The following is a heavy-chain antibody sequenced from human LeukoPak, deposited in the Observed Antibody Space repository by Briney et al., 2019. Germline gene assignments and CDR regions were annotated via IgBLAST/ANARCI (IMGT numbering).Heavy chain of an antibody. CDR3: ASARETSGLHFDY. CDR1: GYTFTNFY. Sequence: GASVKVSCKAFGYTFTNFYMHWVRQAPGQGLEWVGWINPNSGDTNYAQKFQGRVTMTRDTSISTAYMELSRLTSDDTAVYYCASARETSGLHFDYWGQGTLVIVSS. V-gene: IGHV1-2*02. CDR2: INPNSGDT. J-gene: IGHJ4*02. D-gene: IGHD2-15*01.